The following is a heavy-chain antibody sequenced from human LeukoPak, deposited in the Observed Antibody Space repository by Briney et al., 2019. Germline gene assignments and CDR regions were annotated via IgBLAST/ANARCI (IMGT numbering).Heavy chain of an antibody. Sequence: ETLSLTCTVSGDSISSFYWSWIRQPPGKALEWLAHIFSNDEKSYSTSLKSRLTISKDTSKSQVVLTMTNMDPVDTATYYCARNAAAGFDYWGQGTLVTVSS. V-gene: IGHV2-26*01. J-gene: IGHJ4*02. CDR3: ARNAAAGFDY. CDR1: GDSISSFYW. D-gene: IGHD6-13*01. CDR2: IFSNDEK.